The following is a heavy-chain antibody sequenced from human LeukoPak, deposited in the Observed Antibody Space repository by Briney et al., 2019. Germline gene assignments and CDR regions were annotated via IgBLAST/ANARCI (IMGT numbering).Heavy chain of an antibody. D-gene: IGHD5-12*01. J-gene: IGHJ3*02. Sequence: SETLSLTCAVYGGSFSGYYWSWIRQPPGKGLEWIGEINHSGSTNYNPSLKSRVTISVDRSKNQFSLKLSSVTAADTAVYYCARYSGYDGAFDIWGQGTMVTVSS. CDR1: GGSFSGYY. V-gene: IGHV4-34*01. CDR2: INHSGST. CDR3: ARYSGYDGAFDI.